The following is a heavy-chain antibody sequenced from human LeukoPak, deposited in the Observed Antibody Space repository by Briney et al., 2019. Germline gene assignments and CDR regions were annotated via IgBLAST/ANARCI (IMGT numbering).Heavy chain of an antibody. CDR3: TRHPAVGATINWFDP. CDR1: GFTFSGSA. V-gene: IGHV3-73*01. Sequence: PGGSLRLSCAASGFTFSGSAMHWVRQASGKGLEWVGRIRSKANNYATVYAASVKGRFTISRDDSKNTAYLQMNSLKAEDTAVYYCTRHPAVGATINWFDPWGQGTLVTVSS. J-gene: IGHJ5*02. CDR2: IRSKANNYAT. D-gene: IGHD1-26*01.